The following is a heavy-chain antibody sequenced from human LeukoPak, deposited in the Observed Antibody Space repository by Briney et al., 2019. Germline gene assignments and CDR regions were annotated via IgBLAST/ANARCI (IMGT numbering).Heavy chain of an antibody. Sequence: SVKVSCKASRFTFTSSAVQWVRQARGQRLEWIGWIVVGSGNTNYAQKFQERATITRDMSTSTAYMELSSLRSEDTAVYYCATAVTGYSSSWLHLLNWGQGTLVTVSS. CDR2: IVVGSGNT. D-gene: IGHD6-13*01. CDR3: ATAVTGYSSSWLHLLN. CDR1: RFTFTSSA. V-gene: IGHV1-58*01. J-gene: IGHJ4*02.